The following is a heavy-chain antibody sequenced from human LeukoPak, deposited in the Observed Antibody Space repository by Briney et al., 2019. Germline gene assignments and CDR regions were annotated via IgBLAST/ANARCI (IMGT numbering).Heavy chain of an antibody. J-gene: IGHJ4*02. D-gene: IGHD2-2*01. CDR1: GFTFSNYG. Sequence: TGRSLRLSCAASGFTFSNYGMHWVRQAPGKGLEWVTVISYDGSYKYYADSVKGRFTISGDNSKNTLYLQMNSLRAEDTAVYYCAKEKVVVVPAAILDYWGQGTLVTVSS. CDR3: AKEKVVVVPAAILDY. CDR2: ISYDGSYK. V-gene: IGHV3-30*18.